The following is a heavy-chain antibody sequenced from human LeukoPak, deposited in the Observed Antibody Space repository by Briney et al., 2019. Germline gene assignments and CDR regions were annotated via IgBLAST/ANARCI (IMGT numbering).Heavy chain of an antibody. Sequence: ASVKVSCKASGYTFNNYGITWVRQAPGQGLEWLGWISAYNGNTKLAQKLQGRVTMTTDTSTSTAYMALRSLRSDDTAVYYCARDSGERGSGSYLIAYWGQGTLVTVSS. CDR3: ARDSGERGSGSYLIAY. D-gene: IGHD3-10*01. V-gene: IGHV1-18*01. CDR2: ISAYNGNT. CDR1: GYTFNNYG. J-gene: IGHJ4*02.